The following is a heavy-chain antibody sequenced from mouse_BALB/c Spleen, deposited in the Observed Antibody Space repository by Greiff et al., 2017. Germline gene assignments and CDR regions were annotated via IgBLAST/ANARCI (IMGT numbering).Heavy chain of an antibody. D-gene: IGHD1-1*01. Sequence: EVKLMESGGGLVKPGGSLKLSCAASGFTFSSYTMSWVRQTPEKRLEWVATISSGGSYTYYPDSVKGRFTISRDNAKNTLYLQMSSLKSEDTAMYYCTREVDYGSRFDYWGQGTTLTVSS. CDR3: TREVDYGSRFDY. J-gene: IGHJ2*01. CDR2: ISSGGSYT. V-gene: IGHV5-6-4*01. CDR1: GFTFSSYT.